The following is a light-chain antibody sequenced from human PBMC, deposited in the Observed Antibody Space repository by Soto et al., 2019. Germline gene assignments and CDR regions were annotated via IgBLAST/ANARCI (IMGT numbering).Light chain of an antibody. J-gene: IGLJ2*01. V-gene: IGLV2-14*01. CDR2: DVS. Sequence: QSALTQPASVSGSPEQSTTISCTGTSSDVGGYNYVSWYQQHPGKAPKLMIYDVSNRPSGVSNRFSGSKSGNTASLTISGLQAEDEADYYCSSYTSSNTLLFGGGTKLTVL. CDR1: SSDVGGYNY. CDR3: SSYTSSNTLL.